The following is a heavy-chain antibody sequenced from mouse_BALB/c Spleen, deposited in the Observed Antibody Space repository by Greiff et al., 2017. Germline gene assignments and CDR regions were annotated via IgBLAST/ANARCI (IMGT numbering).Heavy chain of an antibody. CDR1: GYSFTSYY. V-gene: IGHV1S135*01. CDR3: ARSLTTAATGWYFDV. D-gene: IGHD1-2*01. J-gene: IGHJ1*01. Sequence: VQLKQSGPELMKPGASVKISCKASGYSFTSYYMHWVKQSHGKSLEWIGYIDPFNGGTSYNQKFKGKATLTVDKSSSTAYMHLSSLTSEDSAVYYCARSLTTAATGWYFDVWGAGTTVTVSS. CDR2: IDPFNGGT.